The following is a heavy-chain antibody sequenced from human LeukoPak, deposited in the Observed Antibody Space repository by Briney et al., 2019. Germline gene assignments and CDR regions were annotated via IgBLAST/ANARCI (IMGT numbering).Heavy chain of an antibody. CDR3: ARGGDSNYPFGYYYYYMDV. D-gene: IGHD4-11*01. J-gene: IGHJ6*03. V-gene: IGHV4-4*07. CDR2: IYTSGST. Sequence: SETLSLTCTVSGGSISSYYWSWIRQPAGKGLEWIGRIYTSGSTNYNPSLKSRVTMSVDTSKNQFSLKLSSVTAADTAVYYCARGGDSNYPFGYYYYYMDVWGKGTTVTVSS. CDR1: GGSISSYY.